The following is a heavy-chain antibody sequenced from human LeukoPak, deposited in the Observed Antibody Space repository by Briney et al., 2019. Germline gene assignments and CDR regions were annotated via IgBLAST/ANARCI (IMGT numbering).Heavy chain of an antibody. Sequence: GGSLRLSCAASGFTFSAYAMSWVRHTPGKGLEWVSGISSGGNTQYTDSVKGRFTVSRDNSKNTLHLQMDSLRAEDTAIYYCTKDRRQWVVPYCDSWGQGTVVTVSS. V-gene: IGHV3-23*01. J-gene: IGHJ4*02. D-gene: IGHD6-19*01. CDR1: GFTFSAYA. CDR2: ISSGGNT. CDR3: TKDRRQWVVPYCDS.